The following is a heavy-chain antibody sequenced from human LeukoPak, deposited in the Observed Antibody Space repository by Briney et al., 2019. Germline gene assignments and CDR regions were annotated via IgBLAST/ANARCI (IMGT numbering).Heavy chain of an antibody. CDR3: ARHWSHSVAQFGRSYWFDP. V-gene: IGHV4-4*07. J-gene: IGHJ5*02. CDR1: GGSISGYY. D-gene: IGHD2-15*01. Sequence: PSETLSLTCIVSGGSISGYYRSWIRQPAGKGLEWIGHMDTSGHTNYNSSLMSRVTMSVDTSKNQFSLRLTSVTAADTAVYYCARHWSHSVAQFGRSYWFDPWGQGTLVTVSS. CDR2: MDTSGHT.